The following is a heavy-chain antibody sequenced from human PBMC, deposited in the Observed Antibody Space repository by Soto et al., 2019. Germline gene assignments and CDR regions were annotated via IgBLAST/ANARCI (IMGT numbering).Heavy chain of an antibody. Sequence: GEALKISCKGSGYNFAGYWIAWVRQMPGKGLELMGIIYPSDSDTRYRPSFQGQVTISADKSVSSAYLQWSSLRASDTAMYYCARGGVSTRTFDYWGQGTPVTVSS. CDR1: GYNFAGYW. CDR3: ARGGVSTRTFDY. CDR2: IYPSDSDT. J-gene: IGHJ4*02. D-gene: IGHD3-3*01. V-gene: IGHV5-51*01.